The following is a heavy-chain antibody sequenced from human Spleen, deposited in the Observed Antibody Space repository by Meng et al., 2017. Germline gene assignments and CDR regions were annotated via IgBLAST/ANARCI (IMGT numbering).Heavy chain of an antibody. J-gene: IGHJ3*02. Sequence: GESLKISCAASGFTFSSYWMHWVRQAPGKGLVWVSRINSDGSSTSYADSVKGRFTISRDNAKNTLYLQMNSLRAEDTAVYYCARDPAGMVRGAPDAFDIWGQGTMVTVSS. CDR2: INSDGSST. CDR1: GFTFSSYW. V-gene: IGHV3-74*01. CDR3: ARDPAGMVRGAPDAFDI. D-gene: IGHD3-10*01.